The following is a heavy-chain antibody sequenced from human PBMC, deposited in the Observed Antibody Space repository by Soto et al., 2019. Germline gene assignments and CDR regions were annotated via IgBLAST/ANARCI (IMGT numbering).Heavy chain of an antibody. CDR3: ARDGSSGWVMDV. CDR1: GFTFSSYG. Sequence: QVQLVESGGGVVQPGRSLRLSCAASGFTFSSYGMHWVRQAPGKGLEWVAVLWYDGSNKYYADSVKGRFTISRDNSKNTLYLQMNSLRAEDTAVYYCARDGSSGWVMDVWGQGTTVTVSS. D-gene: IGHD6-19*01. J-gene: IGHJ6*02. V-gene: IGHV3-33*01. CDR2: LWYDGSNK.